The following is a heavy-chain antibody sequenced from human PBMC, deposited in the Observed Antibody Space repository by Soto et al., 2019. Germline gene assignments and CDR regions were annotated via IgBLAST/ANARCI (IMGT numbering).Heavy chain of an antibody. D-gene: IGHD4-17*01. Sequence: PSETLSLTCTVSGGSISSGGYYWSWIRQHPGKGLEWIGYIYYSGSTYYNPSLKSRVTISVDTSKNQFSLKMNSVTAADTAVYYCARFSLDTPLYGRPREGYYYYYMDVWGKGTTVTVS. J-gene: IGHJ6*03. CDR3: ARFSLDTPLYGRPREGYYYYYMDV. CDR2: IYYSGST. CDR1: GGSISSGGYY. V-gene: IGHV4-31*03.